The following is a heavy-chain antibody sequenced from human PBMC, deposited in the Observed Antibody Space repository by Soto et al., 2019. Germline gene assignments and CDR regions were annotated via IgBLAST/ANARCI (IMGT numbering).Heavy chain of an antibody. J-gene: IGHJ6*02. CDR1: GFTFSSYA. D-gene: IGHD3-3*01. CDR2: ISYDGSNK. CDR3: AREPVNDFWSGYYWNYYYYGMDV. V-gene: IGHV3-30-3*01. Sequence: QSGGSLRLSCAASGFTFSSYAMHWVRQAPGKGLEWVAVISYDGSNKYYADSVKGRFTISRDNSKNTLYLQMNSLRAEDTAVYYCAREPVNDFWSGYYWNYYYYGMDVWGQGTTVTVSS.